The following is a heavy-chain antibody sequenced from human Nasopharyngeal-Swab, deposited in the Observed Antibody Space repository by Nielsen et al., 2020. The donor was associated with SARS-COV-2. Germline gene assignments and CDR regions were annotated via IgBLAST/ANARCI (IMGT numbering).Heavy chain of an antibody. CDR1: GFTFNNAW. CDR3: ATGGLGS. D-gene: IGHD6-25*01. CDR2: IKSKTDGGTT. V-gene: IGHV3-15*01. J-gene: IGHJ5*02. Sequence: GGSLRLSCAASGFTFNNAWMTWVRQTPGKGLEWVGRIKSKTDGGTTDYAAPVRDRFTISRDDSKNTVYLQMNSLETEDTAIYYCATGGLGSWGQGTLVTVSS.